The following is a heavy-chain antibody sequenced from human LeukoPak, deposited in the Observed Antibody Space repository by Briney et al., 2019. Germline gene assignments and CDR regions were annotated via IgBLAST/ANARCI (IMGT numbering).Heavy chain of an antibody. CDR3: ARRLTQYDCFDP. CDR2: TYYRSTWYN. D-gene: IGHD2-2*01. Sequence: SQTLSLTCAISGDSVSSNSVTWNWIRQSPSRGFEWLGRTYYRSTWYNDYAVSVRGRITVNPDTSKNQFSLHPNSVTPEDTAVYYCARRLTQYDCFDPWGQGILVTVSS. J-gene: IGHJ5*02. CDR1: GDSVSSNSVT. V-gene: IGHV6-1*01.